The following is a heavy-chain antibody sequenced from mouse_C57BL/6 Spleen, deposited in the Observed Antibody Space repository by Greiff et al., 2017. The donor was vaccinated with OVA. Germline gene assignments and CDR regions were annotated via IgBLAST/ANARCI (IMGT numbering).Heavy chain of an antibody. Sequence: VQLQQPGAELVRPGTSVKLSCKASGYTFTSYWLHWVKQRPGQGLEWIGVIDPSDSYTNYNQKFKGKATLTVDTSASTAYRQLSSLTSEDSAVYYCATPTVVAPYYFDDWGQGTTLTVSS. CDR3: ATPTVVAPYYFDD. D-gene: IGHD1-1*01. J-gene: IGHJ2*01. CDR2: IDPSDSYT. CDR1: GYTFTSYW. V-gene: IGHV1-59*01.